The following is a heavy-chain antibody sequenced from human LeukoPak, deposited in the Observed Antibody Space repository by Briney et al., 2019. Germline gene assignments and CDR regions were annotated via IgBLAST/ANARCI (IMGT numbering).Heavy chain of an antibody. V-gene: IGHV4-30-4*01. CDR1: GDSISSGSYY. D-gene: IGHD3-10*01. Sequence: TLSLTCTVSGDSISSGSYYWSWIRQPPGKGLEWIGYIYYSGSTYYNPSLKSRVTISVDTSKNQFSLKLSSVTAADTAVYYCARVPRDTMVRGVIEDWGQGTLVTVSS. CDR2: IYYSGST. J-gene: IGHJ4*02. CDR3: ARVPRDTMVRGVIED.